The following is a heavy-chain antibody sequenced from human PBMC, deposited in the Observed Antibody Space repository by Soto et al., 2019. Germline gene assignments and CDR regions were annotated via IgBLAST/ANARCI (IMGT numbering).Heavy chain of an antibody. CDR2: IYYSGST. V-gene: IGHV4-30-4*01. Sequence: QVQLQESGPGLVKPSQTLSLTCTVSGGSISSGDYYWSWIRQPPGKGLECIGYIYYSGSTYYNPSLKSRVHISVDTSKNQFSLKLSSVTAADTAVYYCARGGDFWSGYPNADYYYGMDVWGQGTTVTVSS. J-gene: IGHJ6*02. CDR3: ARGGDFWSGYPNADYYYGMDV. CDR1: GGSISSGDYY. D-gene: IGHD3-3*01.